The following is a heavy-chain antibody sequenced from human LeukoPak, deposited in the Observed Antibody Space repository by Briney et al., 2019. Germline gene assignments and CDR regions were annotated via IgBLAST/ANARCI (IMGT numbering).Heavy chain of an antibody. CDR1: DGSISSSGYY. V-gene: IGHV4-39*07. J-gene: IGHJ5*02. Sequence: SETLSLTCTVSDGSISSSGYYWGWIRQPPGKGLEWIGNIYYSGSTYYNPSLKSRVTISVDTSKNQFSLKLSSVTAADTAVYYCATSYSGCSGGSCHRRFDPWGQGTLVTVSS. D-gene: IGHD2-15*01. CDR2: IYYSGST. CDR3: ATSYSGCSGGSCHRRFDP.